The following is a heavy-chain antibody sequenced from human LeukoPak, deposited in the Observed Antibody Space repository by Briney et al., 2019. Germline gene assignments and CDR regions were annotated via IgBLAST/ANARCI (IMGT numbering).Heavy chain of an antibody. D-gene: IGHD4-23*01. J-gene: IGHJ1*01. Sequence: PSETLSLTCTVSGGSIRSHYWSWIRQPPGKGLEWIGYIYYSGSTNYNPSLKSRVTISVDTSKNQFSLKLSSVTAADTAVYYCARMTTVVTHAEYFQHWGQGTLVTVSS. V-gene: IGHV4-59*11. CDR3: ARMTTVVTHAEYFQH. CDR1: GGSIRSHY. CDR2: IYYSGST.